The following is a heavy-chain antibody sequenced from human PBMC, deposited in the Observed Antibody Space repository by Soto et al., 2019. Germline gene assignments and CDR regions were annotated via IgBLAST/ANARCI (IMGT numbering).Heavy chain of an antibody. D-gene: IGHD2-8*02. Sequence: SETLSLTCSVSGGSIDNYYWSWIRQAPGKGLEWIGYVYHNGRTSYNPSLKSRVSISVDRSKNQFSLNLSSVTAADTAVYYCAKATATGGGAFDICGQGTMVTVSS. J-gene: IGHJ3*02. CDR2: VYHNGRT. CDR3: AKATATGGGAFDI. CDR1: GGSIDNYY. V-gene: IGHV4-59*01.